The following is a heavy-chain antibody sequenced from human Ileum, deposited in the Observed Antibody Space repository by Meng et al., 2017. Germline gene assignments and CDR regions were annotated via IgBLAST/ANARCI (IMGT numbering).Heavy chain of an antibody. CDR3: ARHGGYYQDY. D-gene: IGHD4-23*01. CDR2: IDHSGSP. CDR1: GGSITTNSY. Sequence: QVRRQESGLGLVKPSGTLPFTCAVSGGSITTNSYWSWVRQSPEKGLEWIGQIDHSGSPYYNPSLKSRVTMSVDKSKSQVSLQLTSVTAADTAVYYCARHGGYYQDYWGQGTLVTV. J-gene: IGHJ4*02. V-gene: IGHV4-4*02.